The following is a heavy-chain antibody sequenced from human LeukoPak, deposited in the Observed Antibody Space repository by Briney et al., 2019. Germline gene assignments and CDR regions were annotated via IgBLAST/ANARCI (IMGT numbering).Heavy chain of an antibody. CDR2: INHSGST. Sequence: PSETLSLTCAVYGGSFSGYYWSWIRQPPGKGLEWIGEINHSGSTSYNPSLKSRVTISVDTSKNQFSLKLSSVTAADTAVYYCARVGPSRRGVNWFDPWGQGTLVTVSS. CDR3: ARVGPSRRGVNWFDP. CDR1: GGSFSGYY. J-gene: IGHJ5*02. D-gene: IGHD3-10*01. V-gene: IGHV4-34*01.